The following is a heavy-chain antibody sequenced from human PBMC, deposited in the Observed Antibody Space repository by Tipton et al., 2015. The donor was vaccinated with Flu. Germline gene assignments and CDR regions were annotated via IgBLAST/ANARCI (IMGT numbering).Heavy chain of an antibody. CDR3: ARGEDYKWELH. CDR1: GGSFSGYY. Sequence: TLSLTCAVYGGSFSGYYWSWIRQPPGKGLEWIGEINHSGSTNYNPSLKSRVTISVDTSKNQVSLILTSVTAADTAVYYCARGEDYKWELHWGQGTLVTVSS. V-gene: IGHV4-34*09. J-gene: IGHJ4*02. CDR2: INHSGST. D-gene: IGHD4-23*01.